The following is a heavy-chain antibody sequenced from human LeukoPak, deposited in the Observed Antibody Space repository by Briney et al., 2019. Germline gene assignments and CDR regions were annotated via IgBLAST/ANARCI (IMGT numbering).Heavy chain of an antibody. V-gene: IGHV1-18*01. CDR1: GYTFTNYS. CDR2: IGTYNGNT. J-gene: IGHJ6*03. D-gene: IGHD3-10*01. Sequence: ASVKVSCKASGYTFTNYSINWVRQAPGQGLEWMGWIGTYNGNTNYAQKLQGRVTITTDTSTTTGYMELRSLRSDDTAVYYCAREGKRITLLRGVLTPRGHYYMDVWGKGTTVTVSS. CDR3: AREGKRITLLRGVLTPRGHYYMDV.